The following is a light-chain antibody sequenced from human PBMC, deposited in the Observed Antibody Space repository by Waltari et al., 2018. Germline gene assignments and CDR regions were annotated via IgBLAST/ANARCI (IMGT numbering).Light chain of an antibody. CDR2: KTS. Sequence: DIQMTQSPSTLSASVGDRVTITCRASQSISYWLAWYQQKPGKAPKLLIYKTSTLDSGVPSRFSGSGSGTEFTLTISDLQPDDFATYYCQQVNSYSFGQGTKLEIK. V-gene: IGKV1-5*03. CDR3: QQVNSYS. J-gene: IGKJ2*01. CDR1: QSISYW.